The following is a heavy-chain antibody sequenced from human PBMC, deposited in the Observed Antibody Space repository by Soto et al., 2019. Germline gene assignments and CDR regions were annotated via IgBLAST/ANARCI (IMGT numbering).Heavy chain of an antibody. J-gene: IGHJ4*02. CDR1: GFTLNNYG. D-gene: IGHD6-13*01. CDR2: ISPNGQGI. V-gene: IGHV3-23*01. Sequence: EVQLLESGGGLVQPGGSLRLSCAASGFTLNNYGMSWVRQAPGKGLEWVSAISPNGQGIYYADSGKGRFIISKDNSMTTVFLHMHSLTADDTAVYYCAKNRGYPLHYFHYWCQGNRVTVSS. CDR3: AKNRGYPLHYFHY.